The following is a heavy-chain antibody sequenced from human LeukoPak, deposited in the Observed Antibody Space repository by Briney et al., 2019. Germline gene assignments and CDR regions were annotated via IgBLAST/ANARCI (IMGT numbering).Heavy chain of an antibody. CDR1: GYTFTDYY. D-gene: IGHD3-10*01. V-gene: IGHV1-2*02. CDR2: INPNSGGT. J-gene: IGHJ4*02. Sequence: ASVKVSCKASGYTFTDYYIHWVRQAPGQGLEWMGWINPNSGGTNYAQKFQGRVTMTRDTSISTAYMELSRLRSDDTAVYYCAASSMVRGVISDYWGQGTLVTVSS. CDR3: AASSMVRGVISDY.